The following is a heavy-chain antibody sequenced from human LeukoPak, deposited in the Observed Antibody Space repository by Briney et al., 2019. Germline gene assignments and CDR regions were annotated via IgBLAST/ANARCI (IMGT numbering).Heavy chain of an antibody. D-gene: IGHD2-2*01. CDR3: ATVPWGIVVVPAAFDY. Sequence: VASVKVSCKVSGYTLTELSMYWVRQAPGKGLEWMGGFDPEDGETIYAQKFQGRVTMTEDTSTDTAYMELSSLRSEDTAVYYCATVPWGIVVVPAAFDYWGQGTLVTVSS. V-gene: IGHV1-24*01. CDR1: GYTLTELS. J-gene: IGHJ4*02. CDR2: FDPEDGET.